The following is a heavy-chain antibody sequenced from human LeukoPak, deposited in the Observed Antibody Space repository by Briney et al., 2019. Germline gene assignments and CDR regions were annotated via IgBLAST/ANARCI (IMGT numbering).Heavy chain of an antibody. CDR1: GGTFSSYA. J-gene: IGHJ5*02. D-gene: IGHD2-2*01. CDR2: IIPILGIA. V-gene: IGHV1-69*04. CDR3: ARFCSSTSCYPGGTFDP. Sequence: ASVKVSCKASGGTFSSYAISWVRQAPGQGLEWMGRIIPILGIANYAQKFQGRVTITADKSTSTAYMELSSLRPEDTAVYYCARFCSSTSCYPGGTFDPWGQGTLVTVSS.